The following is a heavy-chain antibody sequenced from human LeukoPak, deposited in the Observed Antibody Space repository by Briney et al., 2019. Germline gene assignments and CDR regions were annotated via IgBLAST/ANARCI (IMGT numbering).Heavy chain of an antibody. Sequence: SETLSLTCAVYGGSFSGYYWSWIRQPPGKGLECIGFIYYSGSTNYNPSPKSRVTISLDTSKNQFSLKLNSVTAADTAVYYCARAAPYGDYALSYYYYYMDVWGKGTTVTISS. CDR2: IYYSGST. J-gene: IGHJ6*03. CDR3: ARAAPYGDYALSYYYYYMDV. D-gene: IGHD4-17*01. V-gene: IGHV4-59*01. CDR1: GGSFSGYY.